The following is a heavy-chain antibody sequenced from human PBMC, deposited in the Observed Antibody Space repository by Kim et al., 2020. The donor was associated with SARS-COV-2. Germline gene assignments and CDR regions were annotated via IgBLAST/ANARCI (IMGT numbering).Heavy chain of an antibody. Sequence: GGSLRLSCAASGFTVSSNYMTWVRQAPGKGLDWVSIIYGRGSTYYADSVKGRFTISRDNSKNTLYLQMNSLRVDDTTVYYCATSRGYNYYGIDVWGQGTTVTVSS. CDR1: GFTVSSNY. V-gene: IGHV3-53*01. D-gene: IGHD3-10*01. CDR2: IYGRGST. J-gene: IGHJ6*02. CDR3: ATSRGYNYYGIDV.